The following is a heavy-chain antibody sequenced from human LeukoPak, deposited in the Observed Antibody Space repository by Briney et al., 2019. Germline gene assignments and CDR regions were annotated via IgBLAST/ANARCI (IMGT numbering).Heavy chain of an antibody. CDR3: ARDVIAAAGTVY. V-gene: IGHV3-48*03. CDR2: ISSSGSTI. J-gene: IGHJ4*02. CDR1: GFTFSSYE. D-gene: IGHD6-13*01. Sequence: PGGSQRLSCAASGFTFSSYEMNWVRQAPGKGLEWVSYISSSGSTIYYADSVKGRFTISRDNAKNSLYLQMNSLRAEDTAVYYCARDVIAAAGTVYWGQGTLVTVSS.